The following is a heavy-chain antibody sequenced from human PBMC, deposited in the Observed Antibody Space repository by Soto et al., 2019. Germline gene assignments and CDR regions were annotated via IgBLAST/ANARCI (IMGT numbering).Heavy chain of an antibody. CDR1: GSTFSKFG. CDR3: AGDGGSHGPSYFDS. J-gene: IGHJ4*02. V-gene: IGHV3-33*01. Sequence: VQLVESGGGVVQPGRSLRLSCVASGSTFSKFGMHWVRQAPGKGPEWVAVIWYDGSNKYYGESVKGRFSIPRDNSKNTVYLDISSLRTEDTAVYYCAGDGGSHGPSYFDSWGQGSLVIVSS. CDR2: IWYDGSNK. D-gene: IGHD3-16*01.